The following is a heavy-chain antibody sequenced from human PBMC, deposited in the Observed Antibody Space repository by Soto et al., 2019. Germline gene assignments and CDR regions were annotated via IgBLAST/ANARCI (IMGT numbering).Heavy chain of an antibody. CDR2: IYYSGST. CDR1: GGSISSSSYY. J-gene: IGHJ5*02. V-gene: IGHV4-39*01. Sequence: PSETLSLTCPVSGGSISSSSYYWGWIRQPPGKGLEWIGSIYYSGSTYYNPSLKSRVTISVDTSKNQFSLKLSSVTAADTAVYYCARISNGQLWLQRYDILTGFYLFDPWGQGTLVTVSS. CDR3: ARISNGQLWLQRYDILTGFYLFDP. D-gene: IGHD3-9*01.